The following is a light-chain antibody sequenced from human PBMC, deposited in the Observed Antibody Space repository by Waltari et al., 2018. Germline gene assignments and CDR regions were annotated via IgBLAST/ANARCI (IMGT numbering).Light chain of an antibody. V-gene: IGLV2-14*03. J-gene: IGLJ2*01. CDR2: DVT. CDR3: SSYTSSSTPLV. CDR1: NSDVDAYNY. Sequence: QSALTQPASVSGSPGQSITISCTGTNSDVDAYNYVSWYQQHPAQAPKLMIYDVTSRPSGVANRFSCSKSGKSASLTISGLQAEDEADYYCSSYTSSSTPLVFGGGTKLTVL.